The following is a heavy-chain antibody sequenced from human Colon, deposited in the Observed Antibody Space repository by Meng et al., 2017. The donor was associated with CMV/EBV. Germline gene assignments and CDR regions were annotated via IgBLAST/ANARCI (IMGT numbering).Heavy chain of an antibody. V-gene: IGHV3-21*01. CDR2: INNDKSSI. CDR3: AKDRLGYCSSTSCYNGRYYYYYGMDV. D-gene: IGHD2-2*02. CDR1: GFTFSTYW. Sequence: GESLKISCAASGFTFSTYWIHWVRQGPGKGLEWVSSINNDKSSIHYADSVKGRFTISRDNAESTLYLQMNSLRAEDTAVYYCAKDRLGYCSSTSCYNGRYYYYYGMDVWGQGTTVTVSS. J-gene: IGHJ6*02.